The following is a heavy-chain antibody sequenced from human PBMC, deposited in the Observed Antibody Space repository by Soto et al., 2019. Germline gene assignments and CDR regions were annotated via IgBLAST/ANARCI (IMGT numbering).Heavy chain of an antibody. CDR3: AKDLPLLGLGYYYYGMDV. CDR2: ISGSCDST. D-gene: IGHD2-21*01. V-gene: IGHV3-23*01. Sequence: HPGGSLRLSCAASGFTFSSSAMSWVRQAPGKRLEWVSTISGSCDSTYYADSVKGRFTISRDNSKNTLYLQMNSLRAEDTAVYYCAKDLPLLGLGYYYYGMDVWGQGTTVTVSS. CDR1: GFTFSSSA. J-gene: IGHJ6*02.